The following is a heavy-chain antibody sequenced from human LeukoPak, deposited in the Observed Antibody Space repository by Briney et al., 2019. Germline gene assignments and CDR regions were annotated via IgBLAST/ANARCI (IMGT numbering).Heavy chain of an antibody. Sequence: GGSLRLSCAASGLTFSSYAMHWVRQAPGKGLEHVSTISSNGDNSYYANSVKGRFTISRDNSKNTLYLQMNSLRAEDTAVYYCAKEGAPNYYDSSGYFDYWGQGTLVTVSS. CDR1: GLTFSSYA. CDR2: ISSNGDNS. V-gene: IGHV3-64*01. J-gene: IGHJ4*02. D-gene: IGHD3-22*01. CDR3: AKEGAPNYYDSSGYFDY.